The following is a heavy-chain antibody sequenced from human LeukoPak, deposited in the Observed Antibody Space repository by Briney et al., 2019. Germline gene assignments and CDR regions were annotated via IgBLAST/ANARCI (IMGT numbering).Heavy chain of an antibody. V-gene: IGHV4-39*07. CDR2: IYYSGST. CDR1: GGSISSSSYY. J-gene: IGHJ4*02. Sequence: SETLSLTCTVSGGSISSSSYYWGWIRQPPGKGLEWIGSIYYSGSTYYNPSLKSRVTISVDTSKNQFSLKLSSVTAVDTAVYYCARERGDLYSSTTFDYWGQGTLVTVSS. D-gene: IGHD6-13*01. CDR3: ARERGDLYSSTTFDY.